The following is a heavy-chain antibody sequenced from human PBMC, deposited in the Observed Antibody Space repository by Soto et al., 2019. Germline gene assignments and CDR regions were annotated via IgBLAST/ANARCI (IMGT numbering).Heavy chain of an antibody. D-gene: IGHD5-12*01. V-gene: IGHV3-23*01. J-gene: IGHJ4*02. CDR1: GFTFSSYA. CDR2: ISGSGGST. Sequence: PGGSLRLSCAASGFTFSSYAMSWVRQAPGKGLEWVSDISGSGGSTYYADSVTGRFTISRDNSKHTLYLQMNSLRAEDTAVYYCAQARRWLQWLFDYWGQGTLVTVSS. CDR3: AQARRWLQWLFDY.